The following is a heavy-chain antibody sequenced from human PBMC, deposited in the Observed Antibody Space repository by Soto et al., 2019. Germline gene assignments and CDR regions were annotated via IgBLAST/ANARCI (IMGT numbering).Heavy chain of an antibody. J-gene: IGHJ4*02. D-gene: IGHD3-9*01. CDR2: IYHSGST. CDR1: GGSISRSNW. V-gene: IGHV4-4*02. Sequence: SETLSLTCAVSGGSISRSNWWSWVRQPPGKGLEWIGEIYHSGSTNYHPSLKSRVTISVDKSKNQFSLKLTSLTAADTAVYYCARSITFDWLFFDNWGQGALVTVSS. CDR3: ARSITFDWLFFDN.